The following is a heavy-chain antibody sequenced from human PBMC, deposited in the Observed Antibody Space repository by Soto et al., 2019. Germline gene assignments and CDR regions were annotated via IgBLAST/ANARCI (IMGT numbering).Heavy chain of an antibody. V-gene: IGHV4-39*01. CDR1: GGSISSRGYY. J-gene: IGHJ5*02. CDR3: ATSNGFDP. CDR2: IYYSGST. Sequence: QLQLQESGPGLVKPSATLSLTCTVSGGSISSRGYYWGWIRQPPGKGLEWIGTIYYSGSTYYNPSLKGRVTLSVDTSKSQSALKLSTVPAAATAVYYCATSNGFDPWGQGTLV.